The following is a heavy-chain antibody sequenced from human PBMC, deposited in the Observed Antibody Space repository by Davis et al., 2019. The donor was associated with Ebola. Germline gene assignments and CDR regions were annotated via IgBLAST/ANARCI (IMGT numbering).Heavy chain of an antibody. D-gene: IGHD3/OR15-3a*01. V-gene: IGHV3-30*03. CDR2: ISDDGIHK. CDR1: GFTFSGYG. Sequence: GGSLRLSCAASGFTFSGYGMHWVRQAPGKGLEWVAVISDDGIHKDYADSVKGRFTISRDNAKNIMYLQMNSLRGDDTAMYYCARHFQSRRWTGYSPLLDYWGQGTLVTVSS. J-gene: IGHJ4*02. CDR3: ARHFQSRRWTGYSPLLDY.